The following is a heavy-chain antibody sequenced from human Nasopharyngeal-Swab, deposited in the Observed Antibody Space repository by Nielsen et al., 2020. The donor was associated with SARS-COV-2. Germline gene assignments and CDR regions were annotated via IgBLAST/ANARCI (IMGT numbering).Heavy chain of an antibody. CDR1: GYTLTELS. V-gene: IGHV1-24*01. CDR2: FDPEDGET. D-gene: IGHD1-7*01. Sequence: ASVKVSCKVSGYTLTELSMHWVRQAPGKGLEWMGGFDPEDGETIYAQKFQGRVTMAENTSPDTAYLELSSLRSEDTAVYYCATEYNWNYGPRYFDLWGRGTLVTVSS. J-gene: IGHJ2*01. CDR3: ATEYNWNYGPRYFDL.